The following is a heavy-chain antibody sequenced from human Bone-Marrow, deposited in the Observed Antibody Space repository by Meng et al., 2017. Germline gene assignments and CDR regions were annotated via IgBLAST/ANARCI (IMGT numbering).Heavy chain of an antibody. CDR1: GYTFTGYY. CDR3: ARAGHSSSWYLYFDY. V-gene: IGHV1-2*06. J-gene: IGHJ4*02. Sequence: ASVKVSCKASGYTFTGYYMHWVRQAPGQGLEWMGRINPNSGGTNYAQKFQGRVTMTRDTSNSTAYMELSRLRSDDTAVYYCARAGHSSSWYLYFDYWGQGTLVTVSS. CDR2: INPNSGGT. D-gene: IGHD6-13*01.